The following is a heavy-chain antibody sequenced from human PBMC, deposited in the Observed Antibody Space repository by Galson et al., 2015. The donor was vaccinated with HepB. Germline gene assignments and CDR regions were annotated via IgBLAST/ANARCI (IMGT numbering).Heavy chain of an antibody. J-gene: IGHJ6*03. V-gene: IGHV3-48*01. CDR2: ISSSSSTI. CDR1: GFTFSSYS. Sequence: SLRLSCAASGFTFSSYSMNWVRQAPGKGLEWVSYISSSSSTIYYADSVKGRFTISRDNAKNSLYLQMNSLRAEDTAVYYCFGSPPPTYYYYMDVWGKGTTVTVSS. D-gene: IGHD3-10*01. CDR3: FGSPPPTYYYYMDV.